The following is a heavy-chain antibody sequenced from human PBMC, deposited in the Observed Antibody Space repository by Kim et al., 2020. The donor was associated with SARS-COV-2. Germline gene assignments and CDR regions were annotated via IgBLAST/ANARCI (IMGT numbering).Heavy chain of an antibody. J-gene: IGHJ4*02. CDR2: INAGNGNT. D-gene: IGHD3-9*01. V-gene: IGHV1-3*01. CDR3: AGRDIFTGYRVF. Sequence: ASVKVSCKASGYTFTRYAMDWVRQAPGQRLEWMGRINAGNGNTYYSQKFQGRVTFTRDTSASTAYMELSSLRSEDTAVYYCAGRDIFTGYRVFWGQGTLVTVSS. CDR1: GYTFTRYA.